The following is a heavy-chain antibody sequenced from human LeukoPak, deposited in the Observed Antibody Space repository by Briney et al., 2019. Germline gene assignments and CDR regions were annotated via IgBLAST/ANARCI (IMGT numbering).Heavy chain of an antibody. J-gene: IGHJ4*02. Sequence: PSGTLSLTCAVSGASISSSHWWSWVRQPPGKGLEWIGSIYYSGSTYYNPSLKSRVTISVDTSKNRFSLKLSSVTAADTAVYYCARHYGRTRPFDYWGQGTLVTVSS. CDR3: ARHYGRTRPFDY. CDR2: IYYSGST. D-gene: IGHD1-14*01. CDR1: GASISSSHW. V-gene: IGHV4-4*02.